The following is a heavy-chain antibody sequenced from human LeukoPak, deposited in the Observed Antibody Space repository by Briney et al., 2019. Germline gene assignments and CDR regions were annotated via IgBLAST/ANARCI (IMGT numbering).Heavy chain of an antibody. Sequence: SQTLSLTCTVSGGSISSGGYYWSWIRQHPGKGLEWIGYIYYSGSTYYNPSLKSRVTISVDTSKNQFSLKLSSVTAADTAVYYCARDYRDGLRDFDDRGQGTLATVSS. CDR1: GGSISSGGYY. CDR3: ARDYRDGLRDFDD. V-gene: IGHV4-31*03. D-gene: IGHD5-24*01. CDR2: IYYSGST. J-gene: IGHJ4*02.